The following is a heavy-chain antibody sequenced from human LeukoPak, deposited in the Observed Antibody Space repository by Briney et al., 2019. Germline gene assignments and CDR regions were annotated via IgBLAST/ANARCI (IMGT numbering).Heavy chain of an antibody. Sequence: PSETLSLTCSLAGRSIRNHFWSWIRLSPGKGLEWIGNIYYTTNPNYNPSLASRVTISIDTSKDQLSLKLNSVTGADTAVYYCARDRNYLDVWGQGTRVTVSS. CDR1: GRSIRNHF. CDR2: IYYTTNP. V-gene: IGHV4-59*11. CDR3: ARDRNYLDV. J-gene: IGHJ4*02.